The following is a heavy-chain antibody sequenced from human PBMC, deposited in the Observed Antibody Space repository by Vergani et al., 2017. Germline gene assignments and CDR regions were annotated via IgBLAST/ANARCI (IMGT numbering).Heavy chain of an antibody. V-gene: IGHV3-9*01. CDR1: GITFWKFG. CDR3: TXGSVYYHDSAGHGYDPYTGFDL. Sequence: EVDLVESGGGLAQPGGSLRLSCEASGITFWKFGMHWVRQGPGKGLEWVSGISWNSGAVDYADSVRGRFNISRDNAKNSLFLEMNSLRFEDTAVYFCTXGSVYYHDSAGHGYDPYTGFDLWGQGTLVTVSS. D-gene: IGHD5-12*01. J-gene: IGHJ3*01. CDR2: ISWNSGAV.